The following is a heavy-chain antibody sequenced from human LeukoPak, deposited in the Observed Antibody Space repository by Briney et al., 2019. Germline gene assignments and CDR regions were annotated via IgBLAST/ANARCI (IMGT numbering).Heavy chain of an antibody. CDR2: INPNSGGT. Sequence: ASVKVSCRASGNTFSSYAISWVRQAPGQGPEWMGWINPNSGGTNYAQSLQGRVTMTSDTSISTAYMELRSLRSDDTAVYYCARESTGYDMMISFYGMDVWGQGTTVTVSS. CDR3: ARESTGYDMMISFYGMDV. D-gene: IGHD3-9*01. V-gene: IGHV1-2*02. CDR1: GNTFSSYA. J-gene: IGHJ6*02.